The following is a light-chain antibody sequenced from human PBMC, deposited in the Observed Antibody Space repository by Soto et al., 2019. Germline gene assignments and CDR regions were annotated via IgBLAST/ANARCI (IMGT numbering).Light chain of an antibody. CDR1: QSISSW. J-gene: IGKJ1*01. Sequence: DIQMTQSPSTLSASVGDRVTITCRASQSISSWLAWYQQKAGKAPKLLIYAASSLQSGVPSRFSGSGSGTEFTLTISSLQPDDFATYYCQHYNSYSEAFGQGTKVDIK. V-gene: IGKV1-5*01. CDR2: AAS. CDR3: QHYNSYSEA.